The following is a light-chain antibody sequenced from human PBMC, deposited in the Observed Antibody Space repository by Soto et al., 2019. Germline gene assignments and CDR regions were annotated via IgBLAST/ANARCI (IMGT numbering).Light chain of an antibody. CDR1: SSDVGGYNY. Sequence: QSVQPRPGSESRSRGQPINIPCTGTSSDVGGYNYVSWYQQHPGKAPKLMIYDVSNRPSGVSNRFSGSKSGNTASLTISGLQAEDEADYYYSSYTRSSTFVFGTGTKVNVL. CDR3: SSYTRSSTFV. J-gene: IGLJ1*01. V-gene: IGLV2-14*01. CDR2: DVS.